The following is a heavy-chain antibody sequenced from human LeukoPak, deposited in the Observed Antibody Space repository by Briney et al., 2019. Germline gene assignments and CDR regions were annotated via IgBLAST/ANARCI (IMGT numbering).Heavy chain of an antibody. CDR1: GGSFSGYY. V-gene: IGHV4-34*01. CDR2: INHSGST. CDR3: ARGFDFWSDYNFDY. Sequence: SETLSLTCAVYGGSFSGYYWSWIRQPPGKGLEWIGEINHSGSTNYNPSLKSRVTISVDTSKNQFSLKLSSVAAADTAVYYCARGFDFWSDYNFDYWGQGTLVTVSS. J-gene: IGHJ4*02. D-gene: IGHD3-3*01.